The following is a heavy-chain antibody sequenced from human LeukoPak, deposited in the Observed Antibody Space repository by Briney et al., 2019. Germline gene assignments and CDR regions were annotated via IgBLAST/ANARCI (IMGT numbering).Heavy chain of an antibody. V-gene: IGHV4-59*08. J-gene: IGHJ3*02. CDR2: IYYSGST. CDR1: GGSISSYY. Sequence: NSSETLSLTCTVSGGSISSYYWSWIRQPPGKGLEWIGYIYYSGSTNYNPSLKSRVTISVDTSKNQFSLKLSSVTAADTAVYYCARQAAPSAFDIWGQGTMVTVSS. D-gene: IGHD6-13*01. CDR3: ARQAAPSAFDI.